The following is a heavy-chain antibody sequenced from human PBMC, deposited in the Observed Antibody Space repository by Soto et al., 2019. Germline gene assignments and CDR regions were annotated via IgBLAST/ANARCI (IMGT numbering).Heavy chain of an antibody. V-gene: IGHV4-61*01. CDR3: ARGLIVLMVYPQLLLNDAFAI. Sequence: PSSTXSLTGTFCVCSVGSGYYYLSWIRQPPGNGLEWIGYIYYSGNTNYSPSLKSRVTISVDTSKNQFSLKLSSVNAEDTAVYYCARGLIVLMVYPQLLLNDAFAIWAKGTMVNVS. CDR2: IYYSGNT. CDR1: VCSVGSGYYY. D-gene: IGHD2-8*01. J-gene: IGHJ3*02.